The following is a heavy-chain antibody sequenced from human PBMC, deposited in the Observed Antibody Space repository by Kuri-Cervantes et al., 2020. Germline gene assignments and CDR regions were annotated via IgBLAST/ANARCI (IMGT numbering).Heavy chain of an antibody. Sequence: GESLKISCAASGFTFSSYGMHWVRQAPGKGLEWVAVISYDGSNKYYADSVKGRFTISRDNSKNTLYLQMNSLRAEDTAVYYCAKDRGYSGSYGPTLTDAFDIWGQGTMVTVSS. V-gene: IGHV3-30*18. CDR1: GFTFSSYG. D-gene: IGHD1-26*01. CDR2: ISYDGSNK. J-gene: IGHJ3*02. CDR3: AKDRGYSGSYGPTLTDAFDI.